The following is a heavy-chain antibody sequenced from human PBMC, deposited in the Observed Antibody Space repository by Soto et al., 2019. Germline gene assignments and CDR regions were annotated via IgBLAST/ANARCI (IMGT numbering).Heavy chain of an antibody. CDR1: GYTFTGYY. CDR2: INPNSGGT. Sequence: ASLKVSCKASGYTFTGYYMHWVRPAPGQGLEWMGWINPNSGGTNYAQKFQGWVTMTRDTSISTAYMELSRLRSDDTAVYYCARDYCSGGSCYTVFDYWGQGTLVTVSS. V-gene: IGHV1-2*04. D-gene: IGHD2-15*01. J-gene: IGHJ4*02. CDR3: ARDYCSGGSCYTVFDY.